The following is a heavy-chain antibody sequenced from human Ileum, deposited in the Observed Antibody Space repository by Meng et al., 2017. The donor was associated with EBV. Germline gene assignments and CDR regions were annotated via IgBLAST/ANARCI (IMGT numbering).Heavy chain of an antibody. CDR1: GGPSGGYH. D-gene: IGHD2/OR15-2a*01. V-gene: IGHV4-34*01. J-gene: IGHJ4*02. CDR3: RHAYCNHIDGSSDK. Sequence: QGQLLQGGSGLWKPSQTLSRTRAVSGGPSGGYHWGWIGQTPATGLEWIGEINYSGNTNFNPSLKSRITISADTSKNQFHLKLNSVTAADTAVYDCRHAYCNHIDGSSDKWGQGILVTVSS. CDR2: INYSGNT.